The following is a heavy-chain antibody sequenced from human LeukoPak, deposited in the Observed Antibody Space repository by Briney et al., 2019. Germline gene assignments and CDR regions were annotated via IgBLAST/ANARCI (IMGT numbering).Heavy chain of an antibody. J-gene: IGHJ4*02. CDR1: GFTFSRYG. D-gene: IGHD3-22*01. CDR2: IWYDGSKK. CDR3: ARDLRLGYYDSSFPDY. Sequence: PGGSLRLSCAASGFTFSRYGMHWVRQGPGKGLEWVAVIWYDGSKKYYADSVKGRFTISRDNSKNTLYLQMNRLRAEDTAVYYCARDLRLGYYDSSFPDYWGQGTLVTVSS. V-gene: IGHV3-33*01.